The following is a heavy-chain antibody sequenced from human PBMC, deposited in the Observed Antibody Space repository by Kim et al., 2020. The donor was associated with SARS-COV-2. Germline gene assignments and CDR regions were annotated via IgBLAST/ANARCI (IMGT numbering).Heavy chain of an antibody. CDR2: IYYSGST. D-gene: IGHD6-13*01. Sequence: SETLSLTCTVSGGSISSSSYYWGWIRQPPGKGLEGIGSIYYSGSTYYNPSLKSRVTISVDTSKNQFSLKLSSVTAADTAVYYCARHGVGFYSSSWYDAFDIWGQGTMVTVSS. J-gene: IGHJ3*02. V-gene: IGHV4-39*01. CDR3: ARHGVGFYSSSWYDAFDI. CDR1: GGSISSSSYY.